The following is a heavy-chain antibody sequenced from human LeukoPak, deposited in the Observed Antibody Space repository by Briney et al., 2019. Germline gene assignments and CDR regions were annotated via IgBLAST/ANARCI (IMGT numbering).Heavy chain of an antibody. CDR3: ARDYGGEDAGDY. CDR2: ISTSGST. J-gene: IGHJ4*02. D-gene: IGHD4-23*01. V-gene: IGHV4-59*10. CDR1: GGSFSGYY. Sequence: PSETLSLTCAVYGGSFSGYYWSWIRQPGGKGLEWIGRISTSGSTDYNPSLKSRVTISVEKSKNQFSLKLSSVTAADTAVYYCARDYGGEDAGDYWGQGILVTVS.